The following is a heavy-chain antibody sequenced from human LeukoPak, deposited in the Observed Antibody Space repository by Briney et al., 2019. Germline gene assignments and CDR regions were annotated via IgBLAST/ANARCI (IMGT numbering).Heavy chain of an antibody. Sequence: AASVKVSCKASGYTFTSYYMHWVRQATGQGLEWMGIINPSGGSTSYAQKFQGRVTMTRDTSTSTVYMELSSLRSEDTAVYYCARVGYYYDSSGYYDYWGQGTLVTVSS. CDR3: ARVGYYYDSSGYYDY. D-gene: IGHD3-22*01. CDR1: GYTFTSYY. V-gene: IGHV1-46*01. J-gene: IGHJ4*02. CDR2: INPSGGST.